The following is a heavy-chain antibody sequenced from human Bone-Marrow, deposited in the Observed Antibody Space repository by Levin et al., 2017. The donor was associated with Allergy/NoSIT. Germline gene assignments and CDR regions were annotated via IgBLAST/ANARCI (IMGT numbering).Heavy chain of an antibody. CDR3: ARDQLTDHYDKSGCQKQERNFDR. CDR1: GFTFSNFG. V-gene: IGHV3-33*01. J-gene: IGHJ2*01. D-gene: IGHD3-22*01. Sequence: GGSLRLSCEGSGFTFSNFGMHWVRQTPGKGLEWVALIWHDGSKQYYGDSVKGRLTISRDNSKNTLYLQMSRLRAEDTALYFCARDQLTDHYDKSGCQKQERNFDRWGRGTLVTVSS. CDR2: IWHDGSKQ.